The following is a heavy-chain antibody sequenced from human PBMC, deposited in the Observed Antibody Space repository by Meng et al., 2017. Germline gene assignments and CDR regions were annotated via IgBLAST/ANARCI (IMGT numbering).Heavy chain of an antibody. J-gene: IGHJ4*02. CDR1: GFTFSSYA. CDR2: ISGSGGST. CDR3: ASDYYDSSGYYQSLDY. V-gene: IGHV3-23*01. D-gene: IGHD3-22*01. Sequence: GESLKISCAASGFTFSSYAMSWVRQAPGKGLEWVSAISGSGGSTYYADSVKGRFTISRDNSKNTLYLQMNSLRAEDTAVYYCASDYYDSSGYYQSLDYWGQGTLVTVS.